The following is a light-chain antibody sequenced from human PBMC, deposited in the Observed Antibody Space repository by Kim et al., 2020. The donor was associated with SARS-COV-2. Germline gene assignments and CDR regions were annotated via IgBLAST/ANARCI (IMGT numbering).Light chain of an antibody. CDR3: HHRANWPALT. CDR2: EVF. Sequence: PGDRAILSCRASQNIGRYLAWYQLRPGQAPRLLIYEVFNRAAGVPARFSGNGSETDFTLTITSLEPDDFAVYYCHHRANWPALTFGGGTKVDIK. CDR1: QNIGRY. J-gene: IGKJ4*01. V-gene: IGKV3-11*01.